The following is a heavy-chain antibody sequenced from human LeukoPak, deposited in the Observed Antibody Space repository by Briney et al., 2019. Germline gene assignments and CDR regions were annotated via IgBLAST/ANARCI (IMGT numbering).Heavy chain of an antibody. J-gene: IGHJ4*02. D-gene: IGHD2-2*02. V-gene: IGHV3-11*01. CDR3: ARDIRYCSSTSCYTGYFDY. CDR1: GFTFSDYY. CDR2: ISSSGSTI. Sequence: EGSLRPSCAASGFTFSDYYMSWIRQAPGKGLEWVSYISSSGSTIYYADSVKGRFTISRDNAKNSLYLQMNSLRAEDTAVYYCARDIRYCSSTSCYTGYFDYWGQGTLVTVSS.